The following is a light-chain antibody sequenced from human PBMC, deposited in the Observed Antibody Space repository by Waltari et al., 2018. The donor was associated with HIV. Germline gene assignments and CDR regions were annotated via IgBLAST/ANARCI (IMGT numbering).Light chain of an antibody. CDR1: SSNIGSNT. J-gene: IGLJ2*01. CDR3: AAWDDSLRGV. V-gene: IGLV1-44*01. CDR2: SNN. Sequence: QSVLTQPPSASGTPGQRVTIPCSGRSSNIGSNTVNWYQQLPGTAPKLLIYSNNQRPSGIPDRFSGSKSGTSASLAISGLQSEDEADYYCAAWDDSLRGVFGGGTKLTVL.